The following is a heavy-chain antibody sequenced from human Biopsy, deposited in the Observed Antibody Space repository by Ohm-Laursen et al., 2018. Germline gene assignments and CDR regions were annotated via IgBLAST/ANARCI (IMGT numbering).Heavy chain of an antibody. CDR1: GGSIISYY. V-gene: IGHV4-59*08. CDR2: ISYSRDT. J-gene: IGHJ3*02. D-gene: IGHD6-19*01. Sequence: PLDTLSLTCSVSGGSIISYYWTWIRQAPGKGLERIGYISYSRDTNYNPSLKSRITISVDTSKNQFSLKLTSVTAADTAVYYCAKHGSGWTGDDAFHIWGQGTMVTVSS. CDR3: AKHGSGWTGDDAFHI.